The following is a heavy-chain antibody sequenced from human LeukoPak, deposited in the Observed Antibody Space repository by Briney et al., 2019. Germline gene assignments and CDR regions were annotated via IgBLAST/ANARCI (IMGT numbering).Heavy chain of an antibody. J-gene: IGHJ4*02. CDR2: IDYSGGNT. D-gene: IGHD3-10*01. CDR1: GFTFNNYV. Sequence: GGSLRLSCAASGFTFNNYVMSWVRQAPGKGLEWVSGIDYSGGNTNYADSVLGRFTVSRDNSKNTLYLQMNSLRAEGTAVYYCVATRVCGGVLLRPNCLYFENWGQGTLVSVSS. CDR3: VATRVCGGVLLRPNCLYFEN. V-gene: IGHV3-23*01.